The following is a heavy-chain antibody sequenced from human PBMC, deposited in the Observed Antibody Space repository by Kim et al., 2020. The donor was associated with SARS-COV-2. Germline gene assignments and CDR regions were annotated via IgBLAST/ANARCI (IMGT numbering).Heavy chain of an antibody. V-gene: IGHV3-30*04. D-gene: IGHD6-13*01. Sequence: GGSLRLSCAASGFTFSSYAMHWVRRAPGKGLEWVAVISYDGSNKYYADSVKGRFTISRDNSKNTLYLQMNSLRAEDTAVYYCARYAAGEYYFDYWGQGTLVTVSS. CDR1: GFTFSSYA. CDR2: ISYDGSNK. J-gene: IGHJ4*02. CDR3: ARYAAGEYYFDY.